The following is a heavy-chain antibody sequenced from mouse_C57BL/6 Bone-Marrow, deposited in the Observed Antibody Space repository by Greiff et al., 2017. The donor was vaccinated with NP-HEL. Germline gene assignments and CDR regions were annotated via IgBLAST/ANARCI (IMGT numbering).Heavy chain of an antibody. D-gene: IGHD2-4*01. J-gene: IGHJ2*01. CDR2: INPNNGGT. V-gene: IGHV1-26*01. CDR1: GYTFTDYY. Sequence: EVQLQQSGPELVKPGASVKISCKASGYTFTDYYMNWVKQSHGKSLEWIGDINPNNGGTSYNQKFKGKATLTVDKSSSTAYMELRSLTSEDSAVYYCARYDYHFDYWGQGTTLTVSS. CDR3: ARYDYHFDY.